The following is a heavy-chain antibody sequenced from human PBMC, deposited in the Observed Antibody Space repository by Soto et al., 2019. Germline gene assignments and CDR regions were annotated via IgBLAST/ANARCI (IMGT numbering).Heavy chain of an antibody. Sequence: QITLKESGPTLVKPTQTLTLTCNFSGFSLSTSGMGVGWIRQPPGKALEWLALIYWDDDKRYSTSLKSRLTITKDTSKNQVVLTMTNMDPVDTATHYCAHSRCGGDCLQSYSSHYYYGRDVWGQGTTVTVSS. J-gene: IGHJ6*02. CDR2: IYWDDDK. D-gene: IGHD2-21*02. CDR3: AHSRCGGDCLQSYSSHYYYGRDV. V-gene: IGHV2-5*02. CDR1: GFSLSTSGMG.